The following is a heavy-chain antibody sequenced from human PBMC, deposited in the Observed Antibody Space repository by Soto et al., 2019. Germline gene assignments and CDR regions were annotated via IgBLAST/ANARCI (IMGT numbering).Heavy chain of an antibody. Sequence: QITLKESGPTLVKPTQPLTLTCTFSVFSLTTAGAGVGWIRQPPGKALEWLALIYWNDDTRYSPSLKSRLTITKDTSKNQVVLRMTNMDPVDTATYYCAHRGYGNYPRDNWFDPWGQGILVIVSS. J-gene: IGHJ5*02. V-gene: IGHV2-5*01. CDR1: VFSLTTAGAG. D-gene: IGHD4-17*01. CDR3: AHRGYGNYPRDNWFDP. CDR2: IYWNDDT.